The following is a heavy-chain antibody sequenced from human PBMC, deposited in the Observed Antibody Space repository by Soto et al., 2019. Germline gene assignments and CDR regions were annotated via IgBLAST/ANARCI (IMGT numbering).Heavy chain of an antibody. CDR1: GFTFDTNG. D-gene: IGHD3-3*01. CDR3: AKVARDFSGLVELDYFDY. Sequence: GGSLRLSCAASGFTFDTNGMTWVRQAPGKGLEWVSAISAAGGTTYYADPVKGRFTISRDNSKNMLYLQMNSLRAEDTAVYYCAKVARDFSGLVELDYFDYWGQGTPVTVSS. J-gene: IGHJ4*02. V-gene: IGHV3-23*01. CDR2: ISAAGGTT.